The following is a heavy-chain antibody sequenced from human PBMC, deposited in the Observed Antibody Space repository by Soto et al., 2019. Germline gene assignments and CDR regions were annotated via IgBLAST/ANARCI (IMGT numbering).Heavy chain of an antibody. D-gene: IGHD5-18*01. Sequence: EVQLVESGGGLVQPGGSLRLSCAASVITFSNNWMHWVRQAPGKGLVWVSHIKSDGSGTTYADSVKGRFTISRDNAKRTVYLQMNSLTVEDTAVYYGARDWGYSQDYWGQGTLVTVSS. CDR3: ARDWGYSQDY. CDR2: IKSDGSGT. J-gene: IGHJ4*02. V-gene: IGHV3-74*01. CDR1: VITFSNNW.